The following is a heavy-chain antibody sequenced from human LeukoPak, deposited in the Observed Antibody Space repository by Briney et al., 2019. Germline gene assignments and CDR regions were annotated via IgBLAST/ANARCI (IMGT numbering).Heavy chain of an antibody. J-gene: IGHJ4*02. V-gene: IGHV4-34*01. Sequence: SETLSPTCAVYGGSFSGYYWSWIRQPPGKGLEWIGEINHSGSTNYNPSLKSRVTISVDTSKNQLSLKLSSVTAADTAVYYCARRVYSSSPPGAFFDYWGQGTLVTVSS. D-gene: IGHD6-6*01. CDR2: INHSGST. CDR3: ARRVYSSSPPGAFFDY. CDR1: GGSFSGYY.